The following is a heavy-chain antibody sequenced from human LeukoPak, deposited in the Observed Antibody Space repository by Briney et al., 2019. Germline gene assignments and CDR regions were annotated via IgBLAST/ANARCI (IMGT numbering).Heavy chain of an antibody. CDR3: AREFRKPSTGD. CDR2: ISTSSSHI. V-gene: IGHV3-21*01. Sequence: MTGGSLRLSCAASGFTFSTYSMNWVRQAPGKGLEWVSSISTSSSHIYYADSVKGRFTISRDNAKNTLYLQMNSLRAEDTAVYFCAREFRKPSTGDWGQGTLVTVSS. D-gene: IGHD1-14*01. CDR1: GFTFSTYS. J-gene: IGHJ4*02.